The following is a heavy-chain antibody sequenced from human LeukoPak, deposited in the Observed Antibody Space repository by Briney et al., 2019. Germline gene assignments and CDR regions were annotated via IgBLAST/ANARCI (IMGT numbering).Heavy chain of an antibody. Sequence: GASVKVSCKASGYIFTDYYMHWVRQAPGQELGWMGRINPNSGGTNYAQKFQGRVTMTRDTSISTAYTELSSLRSEDTATYYCARESGVGAIRALSWFDPWGQGTLVTVSS. CDR1: GYIFTDYY. D-gene: IGHD1-26*01. J-gene: IGHJ5*02. CDR3: ARESGVGAIRALSWFDP. CDR2: INPNSGGT. V-gene: IGHV1/OR15-1*02.